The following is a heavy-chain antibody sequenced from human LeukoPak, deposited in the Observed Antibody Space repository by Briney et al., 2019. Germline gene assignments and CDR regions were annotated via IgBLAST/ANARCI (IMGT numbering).Heavy chain of an antibody. D-gene: IGHD6-13*01. CDR3: ARDAGAAAGPECYFDY. CDR2: INHSGNS. V-gene: IGHV4-34*01. J-gene: IGHJ4*02. CDR1: GWSFNGYY. Sequence: PSETLSLTCAVYGWSFNGYYWSWIRQSPGKGLEWIGEINHSGNSKYHPSLKSRVTISLDTSKNQFSLKVSSVTAADTAVYYCARDAGAAAGPECYFDYWGRGTLVTVSS.